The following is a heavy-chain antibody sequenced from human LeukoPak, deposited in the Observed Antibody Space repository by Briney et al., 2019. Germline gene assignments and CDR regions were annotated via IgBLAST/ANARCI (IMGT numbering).Heavy chain of an antibody. J-gene: IGHJ4*02. CDR1: GGSFSGYY. CDR2: INHSGST. CDR3: ARAPTDYDILAYFDY. Sequence: SETLSLTCAVYGGSFSGYYLSWIRQPPGKGLEWIGEINHSGSTNYNPSLKSRVTISVDTSKNQFSLKLSSVTAADTAVYYCARAPTDYDILAYFDYWGQGTLVTVSS. V-gene: IGHV4-34*01. D-gene: IGHD3-9*01.